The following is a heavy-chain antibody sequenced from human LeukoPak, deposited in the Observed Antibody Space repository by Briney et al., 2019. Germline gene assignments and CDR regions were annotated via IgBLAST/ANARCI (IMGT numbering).Heavy chain of an antibody. Sequence: PGGSLRLSCAASGFTFSNYNMNWVRQAPGKGREWISFISSSGSTIYYTGSVKGRFTISRDNAKNSVHLQMNSLRAEDTAVYYCARGGPLDAFDIWGQGTMVTVSS. CDR2: ISSSGSTI. J-gene: IGHJ3*02. CDR3: ARGGPLDAFDI. CDR1: GFTFSNYN. V-gene: IGHV3-48*04.